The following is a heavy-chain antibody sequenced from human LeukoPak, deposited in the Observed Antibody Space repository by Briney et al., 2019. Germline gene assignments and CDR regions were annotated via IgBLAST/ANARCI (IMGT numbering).Heavy chain of an antibody. D-gene: IGHD3-10*01. V-gene: IGHV1-2*02. J-gene: IGHJ4*02. CDR1: GYTFTGYY. CDR3: ARGTRITMVRGVITPSPY. CDR2: INPNSGGT. Sequence: ASVKVSCKASGYTFTGYYMHWVRQAPGQGLEWMGWINPNSGGTNYAQKFQGRVTMTRDTSISTAYMELSRLRSDDTAVYYCARGTRITMVRGVITPSPYWGQATLVTVSS.